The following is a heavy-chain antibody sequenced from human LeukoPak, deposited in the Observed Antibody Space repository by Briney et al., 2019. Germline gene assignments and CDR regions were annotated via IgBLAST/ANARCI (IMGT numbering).Heavy chain of an antibody. D-gene: IGHD2-15*01. CDR2: ISGSGGST. CDR3: ARRYCNGGSCYYFDY. J-gene: IGHJ4*02. V-gene: IGHV3-23*01. Sequence: GGSLRLSCAASGFTFSSYAMSWVRQAPGKGLEWVSAISGSGGSTYYADSVKGRFTISRDNSKNTLYLQMNSLRAEDTAVYYCARRYCNGGSCYYFDYWGQGTLVTVSS. CDR1: GFTFSSYA.